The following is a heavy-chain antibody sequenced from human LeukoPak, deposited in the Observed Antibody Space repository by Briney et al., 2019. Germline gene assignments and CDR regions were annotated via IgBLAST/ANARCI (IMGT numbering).Heavy chain of an antibody. D-gene: IGHD2-15*01. CDR2: IKSKPAGGTT. CDR1: GFTFSNAW. CDR3: TTHGSPSDFDY. J-gene: IGHJ4*02. V-gene: IGHV3-15*01. Sequence: GGSLRLSRAASGFTFSNAWMSWVRQAPGKGLEWVGRIKSKPAGGTTDHAAPVKGRFTISRDDSKNTLYLQMNSLKTEDTAVYYCTTHGSPSDFDYWGQGTLVTVSS.